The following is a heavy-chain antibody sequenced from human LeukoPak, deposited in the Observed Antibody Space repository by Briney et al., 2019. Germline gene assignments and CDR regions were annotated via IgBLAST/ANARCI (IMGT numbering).Heavy chain of an antibody. Sequence: GGSLRLSCAASGFTFCDYYMSWIRQAPGKGLEWVSYISSSGSTIYYAASVKGRFTISRDNAKNSLYLQMNSLRAEDTAVYYCARTARYGSGTYYYPNWGQGTLVTASS. CDR1: GFTFCDYY. V-gene: IGHV3-11*01. D-gene: IGHD3-10*01. CDR2: ISSSGSTI. CDR3: ARTARYGSGTYYYPN. J-gene: IGHJ4*02.